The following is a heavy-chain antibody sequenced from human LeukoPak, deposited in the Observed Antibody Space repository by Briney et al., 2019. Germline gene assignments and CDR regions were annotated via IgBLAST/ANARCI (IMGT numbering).Heavy chain of an antibody. Sequence: PGGSLRLSCEASGFTFSAYAMTWVRQAPGKGLEWVANIKPDGSEKAYVDSVKGRFTISRDNAKNSLYLQMNSLRAEDTAVYYCARDDYGWGSHPYWGQGTLVTVSS. D-gene: IGHD3-10*01. J-gene: IGHJ4*02. CDR2: IKPDGSEK. V-gene: IGHV3-7*04. CDR3: ARDDYGWGSHPY. CDR1: GFTFSAYA.